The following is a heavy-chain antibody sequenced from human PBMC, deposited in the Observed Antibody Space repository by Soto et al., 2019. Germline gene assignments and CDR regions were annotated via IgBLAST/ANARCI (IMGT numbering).Heavy chain of an antibody. Sequence: QVQLQESGPGLVEPSQTLSLTCTVSGGSISSASYYWSWIRQHPGKGLEWIGYIYYNGNTYYNPPLKSXXIXSXXTSKNQFSLKLTSVTAADTAVYLCARGDGYGLFDYWGQGTLVTVSS. CDR2: IYYNGNT. V-gene: IGHV4-31*03. D-gene: IGHD5-12*01. CDR1: GGSISSASYY. J-gene: IGHJ4*02. CDR3: ARGDGYGLFDY.